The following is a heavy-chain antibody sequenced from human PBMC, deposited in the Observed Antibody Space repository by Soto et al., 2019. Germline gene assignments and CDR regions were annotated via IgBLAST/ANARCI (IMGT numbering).Heavy chain of an antibody. V-gene: IGHV3-7*05. D-gene: IGHD3-22*01. CDR1: GFTFSSYW. CDR2: IKQDGSEK. Sequence: EVQLVESGGGLVQPGGSLRLSCAASGFTFSSYWMSWVRQAPGKGLEWVANIKQDGSEKYYVDSVKGRFTISRDNAKNSLYLQMNSLRDEDTAVYYCARGGGVGYYDSSGYYYYYYYGMDVWGQGTTVTVSS. CDR3: ARGGGVGYYDSSGYYYYYYYGMDV. J-gene: IGHJ6*02.